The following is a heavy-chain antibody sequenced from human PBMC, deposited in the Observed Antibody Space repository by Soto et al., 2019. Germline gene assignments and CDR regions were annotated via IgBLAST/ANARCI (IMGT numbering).Heavy chain of an antibody. Sequence: ASVKVSCKVSGYTLTELSMHWVRQAPGKGLEWMGGFDPEDGETIYARKFQGRGTMTEDTSTDTAYMELSSLRSEDQAVYYCSIRSKVGRNSPPTFDYWGQGTLVTVSS. V-gene: IGHV1-24*01. D-gene: IGHD1-20*01. J-gene: IGHJ4*02. CDR3: SIRSKVGRNSPPTFDY. CDR2: FDPEDGET. CDR1: GYTLTELS.